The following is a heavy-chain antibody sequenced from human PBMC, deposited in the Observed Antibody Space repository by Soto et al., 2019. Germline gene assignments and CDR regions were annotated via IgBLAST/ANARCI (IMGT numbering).Heavy chain of an antibody. Sequence: PGGSPRLSCVASGFTFTDYVMSWVRQVPGKGLEWVSSISDGGDRTDYADSVKGRFTISRDNSKNTLYLQMNSLRAEDTAVYYCAKDLGLDVLEWLYIGYYFDYWGQGTLVTVSS. CDR2: ISDGGDRT. CDR3: AKDLGLDVLEWLYIGYYFDY. CDR1: GFTFTDYV. D-gene: IGHD3-3*01. J-gene: IGHJ4*02. V-gene: IGHV3-23*01.